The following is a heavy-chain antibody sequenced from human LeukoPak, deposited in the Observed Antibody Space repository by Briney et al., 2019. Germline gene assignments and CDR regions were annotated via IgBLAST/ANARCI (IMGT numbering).Heavy chain of an antibody. Sequence: SVKVSCKASGGTFSSYAISWVRQAPGQGLEWMGGIIPIFGTANYAQKFQGRVTITADKSTSAAYMELSSLRSEDTAVYYCARVKDYGSFDPWGQGTLVTVSS. J-gene: IGHJ5*02. CDR2: IIPIFGTA. D-gene: IGHD3-10*01. CDR1: GGTFSSYA. CDR3: ARVKDYGSFDP. V-gene: IGHV1-69*06.